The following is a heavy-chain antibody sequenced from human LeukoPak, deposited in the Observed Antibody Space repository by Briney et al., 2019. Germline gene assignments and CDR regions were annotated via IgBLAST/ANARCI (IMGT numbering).Heavy chain of an antibody. D-gene: IGHD1-7*01. CDR1: GFTFSNYG. CDR3: AKGPLPRITGTAPFDC. CDR2: ISGSGGTT. V-gene: IGHV3-23*01. J-gene: IGHJ4*02. Sequence: GGSLRLSCAASGFTFSNYGMSWVRQAPGKGLEWVSAISGSGGTTYYADSVKGQFTISRDNSKNTLYLQMNSLRAEDTAVYYCAKGPLPRITGTAPFDCWGQGTLVTVSS.